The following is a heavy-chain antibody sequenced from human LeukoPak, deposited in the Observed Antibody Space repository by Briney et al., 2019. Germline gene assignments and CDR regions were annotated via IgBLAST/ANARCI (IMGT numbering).Heavy chain of an antibody. CDR2: ISSSSSTI. CDR3: ARDQGGYGSGSYY. Sequence: GGSLRLSCAASGFTFSSYSMNWVRQAPGKGLEWVSYISSSSSTIYYADSVKGRFTISRDNAKNSLYLQMNSLRAEDTAVYYCARDQGGYGSGSYYWGQGTLVTVSS. D-gene: IGHD3-10*01. J-gene: IGHJ4*02. V-gene: IGHV3-48*04. CDR1: GFTFSSYS.